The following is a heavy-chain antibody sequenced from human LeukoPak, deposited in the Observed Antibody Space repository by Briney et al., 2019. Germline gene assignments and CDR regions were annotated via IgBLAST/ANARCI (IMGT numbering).Heavy chain of an antibody. CDR2: IYYSGST. CDR3: ARVFKDDYLDQARGAFDI. Sequence: SETLSLTCTVSGGSISSGGYYWSWIRQHPGKGLEWIGYIYYSGSTYYNPSLKSRVTISVDTSKNQFSLKLSSVTAADTAVYYCARVFKDDYLDQARGAFDIWGQGTMVTVSS. D-gene: IGHD3-16*01. J-gene: IGHJ3*02. V-gene: IGHV4-31*03. CDR1: GGSISSGGYY.